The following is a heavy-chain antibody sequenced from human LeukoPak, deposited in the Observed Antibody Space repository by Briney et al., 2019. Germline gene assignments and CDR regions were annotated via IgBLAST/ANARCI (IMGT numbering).Heavy chain of an antibody. CDR2: IKSKTDGGTT. V-gene: IGHV3-15*01. CDR1: GFTFSSYA. J-gene: IGHJ4*02. CDR3: TTYGIVGATTTLPFDY. D-gene: IGHD1-26*01. Sequence: GGSLRLSCAASGFTFSSYAMHWVRQAPGKGLEWVGRIKSKTDGGTTDYAAPVKGRFTISRDDSKNTLYLQMNSLKTEDTAVYYCTTYGIVGATTTLPFDYWGQGTLVTVSS.